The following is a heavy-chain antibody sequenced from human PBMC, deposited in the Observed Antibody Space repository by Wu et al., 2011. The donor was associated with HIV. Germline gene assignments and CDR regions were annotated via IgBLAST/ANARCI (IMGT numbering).Heavy chain of an antibody. V-gene: IGHV1-18*01. J-gene: IGHJ3*01. Sequence: GAEVKKPGASVKVSCKASGYTFSTYGLNWVRQAPGQGLEWMGWISAYNGNTNYAQNLQGRVTMTTDTSTSTAYMDLTSLLSDDTATYYCARGRGQSNDGFDVWGQGTMVTVS. D-gene: IGHD3-10*01. CDR3: ARGRGQSNDGFDV. CDR2: ISAYNGNT. CDR1: GYTFSTYG.